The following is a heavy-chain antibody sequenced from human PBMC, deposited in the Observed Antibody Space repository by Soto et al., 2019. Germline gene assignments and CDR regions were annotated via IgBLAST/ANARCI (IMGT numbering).Heavy chain of an antibody. CDR2: ISGSGGST. CDR3: AKGPVGYYDSSGLDGFDI. D-gene: IGHD3-22*01. J-gene: IGHJ3*02. V-gene: IGHV3-23*01. CDR1: GFTFSSYA. Sequence: EVQLLESGGGLVQPGGSLRLSCAASGFTFSSYAMSWVRQAPGKGLEWVSAISGSGGSTYYADSVKGRFTISRDNSKNSVYLQMSSVREEATAVSYCAKGPVGYYDSSGLDGFDICGRGTIVPVSS.